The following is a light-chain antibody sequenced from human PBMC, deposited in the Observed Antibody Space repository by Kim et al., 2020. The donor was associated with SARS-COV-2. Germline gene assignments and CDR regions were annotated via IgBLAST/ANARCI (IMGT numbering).Light chain of an antibody. CDR2: KAS. CDR3: HQYDSYPYT. CDR1: QGINSW. Sequence: DIQMTQSPSTLSASAGDRVTITCRASQGINSWLAWYQQKPGKAPNLLIYKASSLESGVPSRFSGSESGTEFTLTISSLQPDDFATYYCHQYDSYPYTFGQGTKLEI. V-gene: IGKV1-5*03. J-gene: IGKJ2*01.